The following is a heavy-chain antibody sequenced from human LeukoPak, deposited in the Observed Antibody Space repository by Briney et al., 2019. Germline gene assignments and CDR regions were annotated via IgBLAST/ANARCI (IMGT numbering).Heavy chain of an antibody. D-gene: IGHD6-19*01. J-gene: IGHJ4*02. CDR3: TTYRSGHY. V-gene: IGHV3-73*01. CDR1: GFTFSASD. CDR2: VQTKANSYAT. Sequence: GGSLKLSCAASGFTFSASDVHWVRQASGKGLEWVGRVQTKANSYATAYAASLKGRFTISRDDSANTAYPQMNSLRTEDTALYYCTTYRSGHYWGQGTLVTVSS.